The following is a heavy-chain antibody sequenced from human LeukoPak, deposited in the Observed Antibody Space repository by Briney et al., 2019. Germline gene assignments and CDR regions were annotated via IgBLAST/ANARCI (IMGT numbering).Heavy chain of an antibody. J-gene: IGHJ6*04. CDR3: ARGFVSYSSYCMDV. CDR1: GGSFSGYY. CDR2: INHSGST. V-gene: IGHV4-34*01. Sequence: SETVSLTCALYGGSFSGYYWSWIRQPPGRGLEWIGEINHSGSTNYNPSLKSRVTMSIDTSKNQFSLKLSSVTAADTAVYYCARGFVSYSSYCMDVWGKGTTVTVSS. D-gene: IGHD2-8*01.